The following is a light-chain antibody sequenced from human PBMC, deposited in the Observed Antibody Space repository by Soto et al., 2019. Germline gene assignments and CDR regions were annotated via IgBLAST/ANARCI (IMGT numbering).Light chain of an antibody. CDR1: SSDVCGYNY. V-gene: IGLV2-11*01. CDR3: CSYAGSSSYV. CDR2: DVI. J-gene: IGLJ1*01. Sequence: QSVLTQPRSVSGSPGQAVTISCTGTSSDVCGYNYVSWYQHLPGKAPKLVIYDVIKRPSGVPDRFSGSKSGDTASLTISGLQAEDEADYYCCSYAGSSSYVFGTGTKLTVL.